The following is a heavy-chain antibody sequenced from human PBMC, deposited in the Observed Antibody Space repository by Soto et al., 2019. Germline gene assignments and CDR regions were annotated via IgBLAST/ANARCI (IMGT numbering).Heavy chain of an antibody. CDR1: GFSLSTSGVG. J-gene: IGHJ4*02. CDR3: AHKGPEDWPLDY. D-gene: IGHD3-9*01. V-gene: IGHV2-5*02. CDR2: IYWDDSK. Sequence: QITLKESGPTLVRPTQTLTLTCAFSGFSLSTSGVGVGWIRQPPGKALEWLAVIYWDDSKHYSPSLRSRLTITKDTSKTQVVITMTNMDPIDTGTYYCAHKGPEDWPLDYWGQGTLVTVSS.